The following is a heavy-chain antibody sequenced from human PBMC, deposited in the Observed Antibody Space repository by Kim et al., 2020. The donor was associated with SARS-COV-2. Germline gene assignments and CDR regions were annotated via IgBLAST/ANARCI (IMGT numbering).Heavy chain of an antibody. CDR1: GGSISSSSYY. D-gene: IGHD3-3*01. J-gene: IGHJ6*02. V-gene: IGHV4-39*01. CDR2: IYYSGST. CDR3: ARQDSTSITIFCVVIKYGMDV. Sequence: SETLSLTCTVSGGSISSSSYYWGWIRQPPGKGLEWIGSIYYSGSTYYNPSLKSRVTISVDTSKNQFSLKLSSVTAADTAVYYCARQDSTSITIFCVVIKYGMDVWGQGTTGTVSS.